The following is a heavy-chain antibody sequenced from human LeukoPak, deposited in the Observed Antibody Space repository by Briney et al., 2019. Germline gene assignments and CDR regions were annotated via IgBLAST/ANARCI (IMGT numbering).Heavy chain of an antibody. CDR2: ISYDGSNK. D-gene: IGHD3-10*01. CDR3: AKDPWYYGSGSDWYYFDY. V-gene: IGHV3-30*18. Sequence: GGSLRLSCAASGFTFSSYGMHWVRQAPGKGLEWVAVISYDGSNKYYADSVKGRFTISRDNSKNTLYLQMNSLRAEDTAVYYCAKDPWYYGSGSDWYYFDYWGQGTLVTVSS. CDR1: GFTFSSYG. J-gene: IGHJ4*02.